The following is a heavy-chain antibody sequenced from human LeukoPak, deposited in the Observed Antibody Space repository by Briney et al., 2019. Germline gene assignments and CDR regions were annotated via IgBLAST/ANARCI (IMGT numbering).Heavy chain of an antibody. Sequence: GGSLRLSCAASGFTFNNDWMSWVRQAPGKGLEWVANINQDGSEKYEVDSAKGRFTISRDNAKNSLYLQMNSLRAEDTAVYYCAELGITMIGGVWGKGTTVTISS. D-gene: IGHD3-10*02. CDR2: INQDGSEK. CDR3: AELGITMIGGV. CDR1: GFTFNNDW. V-gene: IGHV3-7*01. J-gene: IGHJ6*04.